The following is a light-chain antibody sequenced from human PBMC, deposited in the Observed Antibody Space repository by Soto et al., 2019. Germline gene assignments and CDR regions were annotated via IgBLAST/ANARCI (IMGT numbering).Light chain of an antibody. J-gene: IGLJ2*01. CDR3: CSYAGSSTPR. CDR1: SSDVGSYNL. V-gene: IGLV2-23*02. Sequence: QPVLTQPASVSGSPGQSITISCTGTSSDVGSYNLVSWYQQHPGKAPKLMIYEVSKRPSGVSNRFSGSKSGNTASLTISGLQAEDEADYYCCSYAGSSTPRFGGGTKLTVL. CDR2: EVS.